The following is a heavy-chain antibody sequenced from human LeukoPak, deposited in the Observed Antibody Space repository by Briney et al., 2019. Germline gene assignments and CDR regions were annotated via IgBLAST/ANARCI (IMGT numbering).Heavy chain of an antibody. V-gene: IGHV3-49*04. CDR3: TREAEMSSGWYVDTYYFDY. D-gene: IGHD6-19*01. Sequence: GGSLRLSCTASEFTFGDYAMSWVRQAPGKGLEWVGFIRSKAYGGTTEYAASVKGRFTISRDDSKSIAYLQMNSLKTEDTAVYYCTREAEMSSGWYVDTYYFDYWGQGTLVTVSS. J-gene: IGHJ4*02. CDR2: IRSKAYGGTT. CDR1: EFTFGDYA.